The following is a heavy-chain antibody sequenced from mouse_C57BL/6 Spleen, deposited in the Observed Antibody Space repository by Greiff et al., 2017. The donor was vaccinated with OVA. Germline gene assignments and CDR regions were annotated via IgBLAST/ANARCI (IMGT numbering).Heavy chain of an antibody. D-gene: IGHD2-3*01. CDR3: ARHRYDGYYFDY. V-gene: IGHV5-9*01. Sequence: EVQRVESGGGLVKPGGSLKLSCAASGFTFSSYTMSWVRQTPEKRLEWVATISGGGGNTYYPDSVKGRFTISRDNAKNTLYLQMSSLRSEDTALYYCARHRYDGYYFDYWGQGTTLTVSS. CDR2: ISGGGGNT. J-gene: IGHJ2*01. CDR1: GFTFSSYT.